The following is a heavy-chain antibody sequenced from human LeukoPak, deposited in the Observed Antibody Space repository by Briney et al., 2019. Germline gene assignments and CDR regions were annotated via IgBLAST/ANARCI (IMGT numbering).Heavy chain of an antibody. V-gene: IGHV1-46*01. J-gene: IGHJ4*02. Sequence: GASVKVSCKASGYTFTSYYMRWVRQAPGQGLEWMGIINPSGGSTSYAQKFQGRVTMTRDTSTSTVYMELSSLRSEDTAVYYCARDLYSIYYDSSIKGFDYWGQGTLVTVSS. CDR2: INPSGGST. CDR1: GYTFTSYY. CDR3: ARDLYSIYYDSSIKGFDY. D-gene: IGHD3-22*01.